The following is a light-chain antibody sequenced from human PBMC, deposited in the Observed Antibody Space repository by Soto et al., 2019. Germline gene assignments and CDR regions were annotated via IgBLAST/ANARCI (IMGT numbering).Light chain of an antibody. CDR3: SSYTSSSTLYV. Sequence: QSALTQPASVSGSPGQSITISCTGTSSDVGGFNYVSWYQQHPTKAPQLLIYEVSNRPSGVSNRFSGSKSGNTASLTISGLQAEDEADYYCSSYTSSSTLYVFGTGTKVTVL. J-gene: IGLJ1*01. CDR2: EVS. CDR1: SSDVGGFNY. V-gene: IGLV2-14*01.